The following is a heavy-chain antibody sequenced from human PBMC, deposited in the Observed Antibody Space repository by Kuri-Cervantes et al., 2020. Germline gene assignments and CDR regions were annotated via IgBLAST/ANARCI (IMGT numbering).Heavy chain of an antibody. CDR1: GFTFDDYA. CDR2: ISKNSGNM. Sequence: GGSLRLSCAASGFTFDDYAMHWVRQAPGKGLEWVSGISKNSGNMGYADSVKGRFTISRDNAKNYLYLQMNSLRTEDTALYFCAKDATDYYYGMDVWGQGTTVTVSS. CDR3: AKDATDYYYGMDV. V-gene: IGHV3-9*01. J-gene: IGHJ6*02.